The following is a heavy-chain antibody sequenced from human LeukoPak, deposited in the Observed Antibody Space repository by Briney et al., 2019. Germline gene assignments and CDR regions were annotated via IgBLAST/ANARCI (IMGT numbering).Heavy chain of an antibody. CDR2: IKEDGSKK. J-gene: IGHJ3*02. CDR1: GFTLSSYW. D-gene: IGHD6-25*01. CDR3: AGDSGSCRSSDGGGDVFDI. Sequence: PGGSLRLSCGASGFTLSSYWMTWVRQAPGKGLEWVANIKEDGSKKYYVESVRGRFTISRDNAENSLYLQMNSLRAEDTAVYYCAGDSGSCRSSDGGGDVFDIWGQGKMVTVSS. V-gene: IGHV3-7*01.